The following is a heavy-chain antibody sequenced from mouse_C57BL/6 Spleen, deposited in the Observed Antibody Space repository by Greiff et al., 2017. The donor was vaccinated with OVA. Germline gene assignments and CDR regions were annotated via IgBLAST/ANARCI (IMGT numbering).Heavy chain of an antibody. V-gene: IGHV1-64*01. J-gene: IGHJ1*03. CDR1: GYTFTSYW. D-gene: IGHD1-1*01. CDR3: ARSDYYGSSYWYFDV. Sequence: VQLQQPGAELVKPGASVKLSCKASGYTFTSYWMHWVKQRPGQGLEWIGMIHPNSGSTNYNEKFKSKATLTVDKSSSTAYMQLSSLTSEDSAVYYCARSDYYGSSYWYFDVWGTGTTVTVSS. CDR2: IHPNSGST.